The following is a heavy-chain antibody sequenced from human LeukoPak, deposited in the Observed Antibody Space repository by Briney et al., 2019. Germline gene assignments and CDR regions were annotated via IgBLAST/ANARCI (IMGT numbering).Heavy chain of an antibody. V-gene: IGHV3-23*01. J-gene: IGHJ4*02. Sequence: QPGGSVRLSCVASGFTFSSFAMNWVRQAPGKGLEWVSVISATGGTRYAASVKGRFTISRDNSKNTLHLQMNSLRAEDTAVYYCAKEEPPGVLDLWGQGTLITVSS. CDR2: ISATGGT. D-gene: IGHD3/OR15-3a*01. CDR1: GFTFSSFA. CDR3: AKEEPPGVLDL.